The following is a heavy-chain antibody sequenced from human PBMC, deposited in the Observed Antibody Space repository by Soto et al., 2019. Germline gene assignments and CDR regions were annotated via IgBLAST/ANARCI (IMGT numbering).Heavy chain of an antibody. CDR3: ARDGYYYDSSGYQRVYYFDY. CDR2: VYFSGST. Sequence: SETLSLTCTFSGGSISSYYWSWIRQPPGKGLEWIGYVYFSGSTNYNPSLKSRVTISVDTSKNQFSLKLSSVTAADTAVYYCARDGYYYDSSGYQRVYYFDYWGQGTRVTVSS. D-gene: IGHD3-22*01. V-gene: IGHV4-59*01. J-gene: IGHJ4*02. CDR1: GGSISSYY.